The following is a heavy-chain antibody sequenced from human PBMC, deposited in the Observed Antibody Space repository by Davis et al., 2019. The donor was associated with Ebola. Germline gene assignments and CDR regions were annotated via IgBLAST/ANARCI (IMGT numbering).Heavy chain of an antibody. J-gene: IGHJ4*02. D-gene: IGHD2-15*01. V-gene: IGHV3-48*01. CDR3: ARLRYSDC. Sequence: GESLKISCAASGFTFSSYSMNWVRQAPGKGLEWVSYISSSSSTIYYADSVKGRFTISRDNSKNTLYLQMNSLRAEDTAIYYCARLRYSDCWGQGTLVTVSS. CDR2: ISSSSSTI. CDR1: GFTFSSYS.